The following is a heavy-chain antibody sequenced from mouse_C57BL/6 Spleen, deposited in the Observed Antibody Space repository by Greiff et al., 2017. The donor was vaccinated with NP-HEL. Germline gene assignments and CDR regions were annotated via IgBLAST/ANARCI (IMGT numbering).Heavy chain of an antibody. V-gene: IGHV1-82*01. D-gene: IGHD2-3*01. CDR3: ASVLYDGYYQTRFAY. J-gene: IGHJ3*01. Sequence: QVQLQQSGPELVKPGASVKISCTASGYAFSRSWMNWVKQRPGKGLEWIGRIYPGDGDTNYNGKFKGKATLTADKSSSTAYMRLSSLTSEDSAVYFCASVLYDGYYQTRFAYWGQGTLVTVSA. CDR1: GYAFSRSW. CDR2: IYPGDGDT.